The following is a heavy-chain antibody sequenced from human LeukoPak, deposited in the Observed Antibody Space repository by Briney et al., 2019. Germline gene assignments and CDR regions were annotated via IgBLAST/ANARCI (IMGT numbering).Heavy chain of an antibody. CDR3: VGGSGGSYFGY. V-gene: IGHV4-34*01. CDR2: INHSGST. CDR1: GGSFSGYC. D-gene: IGHD1-26*01. J-gene: IGHJ4*02. Sequence: PSETLSLTCAVYGGSFSGYCWSWIRQPPGKGLEWIGEINHSGSTNYNPSLKSRVTISVDTSKSQFSLKLSSVTAADTAVYYCVGGSGGSYFGYWGQGTLVTVSS.